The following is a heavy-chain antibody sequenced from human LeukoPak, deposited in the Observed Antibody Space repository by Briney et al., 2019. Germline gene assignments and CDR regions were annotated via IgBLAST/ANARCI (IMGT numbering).Heavy chain of an antibody. CDR3: ASSGSYRFDY. D-gene: IGHD1-26*01. CDR2: ITASGTAM. Sequence: GGSLRLSCAASGFTFSSYTMSWVRQAPGKGLEWVSHITASGTAMFYADSVKGRFTISRDNAKNSLYLQMNSLRDEDTAVYYCASSGSYRFDYWGQGTLVTVSS. V-gene: IGHV3-48*02. J-gene: IGHJ4*02. CDR1: GFTFSSYT.